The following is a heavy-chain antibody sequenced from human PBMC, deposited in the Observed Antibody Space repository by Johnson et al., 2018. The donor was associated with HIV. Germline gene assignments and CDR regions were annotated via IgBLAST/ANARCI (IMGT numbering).Heavy chain of an antibody. D-gene: IGHD1-26*01. CDR3: AKARGIVGATGAFDI. Sequence: VQLLESGGGVVQPGRSLRLSCAASGFTFSSYAMHWVRQAPGKGLEWVAVISYDGSNKYYADSVKGRFTISRDNSKNTLYLQMNSLRAEDTAVYYCAKARGIVGATGAFDIWGQGTMVTVSS. V-gene: IGHV3-30-3*01. CDR2: ISYDGSNK. CDR1: GFTFSSYA. J-gene: IGHJ3*02.